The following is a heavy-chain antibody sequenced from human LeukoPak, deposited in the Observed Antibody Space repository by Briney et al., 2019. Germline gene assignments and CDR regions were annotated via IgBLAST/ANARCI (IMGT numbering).Heavy chain of an antibody. D-gene: IGHD6-6*01. CDR2: INSDGSST. CDR3: ARGKGTSYLSSFDY. CDR1: GFTFSSYW. J-gene: IGHJ4*02. V-gene: IGHV3-74*01. Sequence: GGSLRLSCAASGFTFSSYWMHWFRQAPGKGLVWVSRINSDGSSTSYADSVKGRFTISRDNAKNTLYLQMNSLRAEDTAVYYCARGKGTSYLSSFDYWGQGTLVTVSS.